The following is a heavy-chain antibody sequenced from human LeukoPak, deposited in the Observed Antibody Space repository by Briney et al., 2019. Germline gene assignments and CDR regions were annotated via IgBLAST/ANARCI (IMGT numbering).Heavy chain of an antibody. D-gene: IGHD6-13*01. J-gene: IGHJ6*03. CDR3: ARSGPSSTLWYYYYMDV. CDR1: GGTFSSYA. Sequence: ASVKVSCKASGGTFSSYAISWVRQAPGQGLEWMGGIIPIFGTANYAQKFQGRVTITTDESTSTAYMELSSLRSEDTAVYYCARSGPSSTLWYYYYMDVWGKGTTVTVSS. V-gene: IGHV1-69*05. CDR2: IIPIFGTA.